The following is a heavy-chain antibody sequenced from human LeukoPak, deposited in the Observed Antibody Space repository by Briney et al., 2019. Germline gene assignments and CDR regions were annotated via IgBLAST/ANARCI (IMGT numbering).Heavy chain of an antibody. CDR3: ARRVVVNPVVFDY. J-gene: IGHJ4*02. CDR1: GFTFSSYW. D-gene: IGHD3-22*01. CDR2: IKQDGSEK. Sequence: GGSLRLSCAASGFTFSSYWMSWVRQAPGKVLEWVANIKQDGSEKYYVDSVKGRFTISRDNAKNSLYLQMNSLRAEDTAVYYCARRVVVNPVVFDYWGQGTLVTVSS. V-gene: IGHV3-7*01.